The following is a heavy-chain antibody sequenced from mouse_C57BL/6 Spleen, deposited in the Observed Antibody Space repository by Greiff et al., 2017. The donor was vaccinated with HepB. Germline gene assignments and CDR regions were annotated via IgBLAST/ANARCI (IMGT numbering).Heavy chain of an antibody. V-gene: IGHV1-52*01. CDR2: IDPSDSET. Sequence: QVQLKQPGAELVRPGSSVKLSCKASGYTFTSYWMHWVKQRPIQGLEWIGNIDPSDSETHYNQKFKDKATLTVDKSSSTAYMQLSSLTSEDSAVYYCARSTGTWYFDVWGTGTTVTVSS. CDR1: GYTFTSYW. J-gene: IGHJ1*03. D-gene: IGHD4-1*01. CDR3: ARSTGTWYFDV.